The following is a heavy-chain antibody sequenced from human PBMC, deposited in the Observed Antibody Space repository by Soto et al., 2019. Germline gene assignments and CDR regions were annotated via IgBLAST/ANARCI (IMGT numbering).Heavy chain of an antibody. CDR3: TTDPDPAGYDFWSGYGPRDC. Sequence: PGGSLRLSCAASGFTFSNAFMSAFRQAPGEGLVWVGRNKSKTDGGTTDYAAPGKGRFTISRDDTKNTLYLQMNSLRTEGTAVYYCTTDPDPAGYDFWSGYGPRDCWGQGTLVTVSS. CDR1: GFTFSNAF. V-gene: IGHV3-15*01. J-gene: IGHJ4*02. D-gene: IGHD3-3*01. CDR2: NKSKTDGGTT.